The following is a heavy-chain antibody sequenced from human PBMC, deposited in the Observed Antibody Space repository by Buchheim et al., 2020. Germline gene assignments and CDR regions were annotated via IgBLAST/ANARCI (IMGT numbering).Heavy chain of an antibody. J-gene: IGHJ6*03. CDR1: GFTFSSYW. D-gene: IGHD3-10*01. V-gene: IGHV3-7*01. CDR3: ARSGRPRYYYYYYMDV. CDR2: IKQDGSEK. Sequence: EVQLVESGGGLVQPGGSLRLSCAASGFTFSSYWMSWVRQAPGKGLEWVANIKQDGSEKYYVDSVKGRFTISRDNATNSLYLQMNSLRAEDTAVYYCARSGRPRYYYYYYMDVWGKGTT.